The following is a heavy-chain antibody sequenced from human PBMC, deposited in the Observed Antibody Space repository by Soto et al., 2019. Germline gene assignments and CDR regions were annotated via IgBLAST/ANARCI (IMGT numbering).Heavy chain of an antibody. CDR1: GYTFTIYD. J-gene: IGHJ6*02. V-gene: IGHV1-8*01. D-gene: IGHD3-3*01. CDR3: ARDRVITIFGVAPWAYYYGMDV. CDR2: MNPNSGNT. Sequence: ASVKVSCKASGYTFTIYDINWVRQATGQGHERKGWMNPNSGNTGYAQKIQGRVTMTTDTSTSTAYMELRSLRSDDTAVYYCARDRVITIFGVAPWAYYYGMDVWGQGTTVTVSS.